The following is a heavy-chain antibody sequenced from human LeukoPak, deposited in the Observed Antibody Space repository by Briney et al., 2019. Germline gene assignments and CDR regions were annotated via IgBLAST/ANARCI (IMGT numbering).Heavy chain of an antibody. CDR1: GASIGSSSYF. J-gene: IGHJ4*02. Sequence: SETLSLTCTVSGASIGSSSYFWGWLRQPPGKGLEYLGSVYYNGSTYYNPSLKSRVTISVDTSKNQFSLKLSSVTAADTAVYYCARQNGRDDFWSGYYSDYWGQGTLVTVSS. CDR3: ARQNGRDDFWSGYYSDY. D-gene: IGHD3-3*01. CDR2: VYYNGST. V-gene: IGHV4-39*01.